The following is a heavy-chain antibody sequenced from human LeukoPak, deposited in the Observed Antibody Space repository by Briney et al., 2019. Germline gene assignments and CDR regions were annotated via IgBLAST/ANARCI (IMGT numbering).Heavy chain of an antibody. V-gene: IGHV3-21*04. CDR2: ISITSDYI. J-gene: IGHJ4*02. D-gene: IGHD1-1*01. Sequence: PGGSLRLSCAASGLTFSDYTMNWVRQAPGKGLEWVSSISITSDYIYYTDSVKGRFTISRDNAKNTVYLQMNILRVEDTAIYYCARGQELDDGVFDSWGQGTLVTVSA. CDR3: ARGQELDDGVFDS. CDR1: GLTFSDYT.